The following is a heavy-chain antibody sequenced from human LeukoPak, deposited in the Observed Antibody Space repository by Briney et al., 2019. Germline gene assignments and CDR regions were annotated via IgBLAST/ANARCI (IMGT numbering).Heavy chain of an antibody. J-gene: IGHJ3*02. D-gene: IGHD1-26*01. CDR3: TRGYSGRSVYAFDI. Sequence: GGSLRLSCVGSGSTFSDQYMDWVRQAPGKGLEWVGRTGNRASGYTTEYAASVKGRFTISRDDSKNSLYLQMNSLKTEDTAVYYCTRGYSGRSVYAFDIWGPGTMVTVSS. V-gene: IGHV3-72*01. CDR2: TGNRASGYTT. CDR1: GSTFSDQY.